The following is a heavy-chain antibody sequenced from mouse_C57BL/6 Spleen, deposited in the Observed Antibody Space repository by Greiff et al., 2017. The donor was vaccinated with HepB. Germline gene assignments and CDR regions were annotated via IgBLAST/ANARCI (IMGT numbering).Heavy chain of an antibody. J-gene: IGHJ1*03. V-gene: IGHV1-53*01. Sequence: VQLQQPGTELVKPGASVKLSCKASGYTFTSYWMHWVKQRPGKGLEWIGNINPSNGGTNYNEKFKSKATLTVDKSSSTAYMQLSSLTSEDSAVFYCAREELVVYYWYFDVWGTGTTVTVSS. CDR2: INPSNGGT. CDR1: GYTFTSYW. CDR3: AREELVVYYWYFDV. D-gene: IGHD2-12*01.